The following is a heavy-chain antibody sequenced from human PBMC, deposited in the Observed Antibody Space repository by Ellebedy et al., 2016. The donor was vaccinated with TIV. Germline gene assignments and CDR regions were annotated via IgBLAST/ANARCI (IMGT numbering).Heavy chain of an antibody. Sequence: GESLKISCAASGFSFSTNWMAWLRQAPGTRLECVADINPDGSETYYADSVKGRFTISRDNAKGSRYLQMNSLTSDDTALYYCARDLNRGHFWGPGTLVTVSS. CDR2: INPDGSET. V-gene: IGHV3-7*01. J-gene: IGHJ4*02. D-gene: IGHD7-27*01. CDR3: ARDLNRGHF. CDR1: GFSFSTNW.